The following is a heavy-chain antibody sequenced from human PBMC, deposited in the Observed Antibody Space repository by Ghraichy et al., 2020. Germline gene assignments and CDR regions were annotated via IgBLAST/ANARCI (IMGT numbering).Heavy chain of an antibody. CDR1: GGSISSGDYY. CDR2: IYYSGST. J-gene: IGHJ5*02. CDR3: ARSHCSSTSCYVWGGMDWFDP. Sequence: SETLSLTCTVSGGSISSGDYYWSWIRQPPGKGLEWIGYIYYSGSTYYNPSLKSRVTISVDTSKNQFSLKLSSVTAADTAVYYCARSHCSSTSCYVWGGMDWFDPWGQGTLVTVSS. D-gene: IGHD2-2*01. V-gene: IGHV4-30-4*01.